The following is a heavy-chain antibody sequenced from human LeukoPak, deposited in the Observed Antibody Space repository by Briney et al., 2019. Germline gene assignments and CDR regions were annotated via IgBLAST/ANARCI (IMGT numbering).Heavy chain of an antibody. J-gene: IGHJ4*02. V-gene: IGHV1-18*01. D-gene: IGHD6-19*01. CDR1: GYTFTSYG. CDR2: ISAYNGNT. CDR3: ARGSSEQWLGTTNFDY. Sequence: GASVKVSCEASGYTFTSYGISWVRQAPGQGLEWMGWISAYNGNTNYAQKLQGRVTMTTDTSTSTAYMELRSLRSDDTAVYYCARGSSEQWLGTTNFDYWGQGTLFNVSS.